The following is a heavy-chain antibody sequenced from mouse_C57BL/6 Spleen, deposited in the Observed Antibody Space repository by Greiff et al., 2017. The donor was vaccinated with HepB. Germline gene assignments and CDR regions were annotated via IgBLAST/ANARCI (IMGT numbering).Heavy chain of an antibody. CDR2: IRNKANGYTT. V-gene: IGHV7-3*01. J-gene: IGHJ4*01. CDR3: ARYGNYEAMDY. CDR1: GFTFTDYY. D-gene: IGHD2-1*01. Sequence: EVKLMESGGGLVQPGGSLSLSCAASGFTFTDYYMSWVRQPPGKALEWLGFIRNKANGYTTEYSASVKGRFTISRDNSQSSLYLQMNALRAEDSATYYCARYGNYEAMDYWGQGTSVTFSA.